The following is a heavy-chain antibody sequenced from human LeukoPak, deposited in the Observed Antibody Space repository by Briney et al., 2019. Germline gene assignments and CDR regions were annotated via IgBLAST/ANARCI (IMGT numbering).Heavy chain of an antibody. D-gene: IGHD2-2*01. J-gene: IGHJ5*02. CDR3: VACSGASCYGDRFDP. CDR2: ISTTDGTT. CDR1: GFTFASYA. V-gene: IGHV3-23*01. Sequence: GGSLRLSCAASGFTFASYAMTWVRQAPGKGLEWVSSISTTDGTTYYADSLRGRFTISRDNSKNTLFLQMNTLRAEDTDLYYCVACSGASCYGDRFDPWGQGTLVTVSS.